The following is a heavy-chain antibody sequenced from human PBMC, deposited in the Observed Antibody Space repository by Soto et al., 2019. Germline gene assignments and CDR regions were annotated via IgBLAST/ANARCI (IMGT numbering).Heavy chain of an antibody. CDR2: INAGNGNT. D-gene: IGHD3-10*01. J-gene: IGHJ4*02. V-gene: IGHV1-3*01. Sequence: QVQLVQSGAEVKKPGASVKVSCKASGYTFTNYATHWVRQAPGQRLEWMGWINAGNGNTKYSQKFQGRVTITRDTSASTAYMELSSLRSEDTAVYYCARDLGAAHWFGDPYYFDYWGQGTLVTVSS. CDR3: ARDLGAAHWFGDPYYFDY. CDR1: GYTFTNYA.